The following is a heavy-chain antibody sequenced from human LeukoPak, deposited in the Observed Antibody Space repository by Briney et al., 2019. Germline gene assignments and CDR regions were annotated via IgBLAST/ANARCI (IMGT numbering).Heavy chain of an antibody. CDR3: ARDRLYTGYDPVLDL. CDR2: IAFDGRRK. J-gene: IGHJ5*02. Sequence: GGSLRLSCAASGFTFAHYGVQWVRQAPGKGLEWVAAIAFDGRRKFYTNSVKGRFTISRDNSNNILFLQMSDLRTEDTALYYCARDRLYTGYDPVLDLWGQGTPVTVSS. V-gene: IGHV3-30*03. D-gene: IGHD5-12*01. CDR1: GFTFAHYG.